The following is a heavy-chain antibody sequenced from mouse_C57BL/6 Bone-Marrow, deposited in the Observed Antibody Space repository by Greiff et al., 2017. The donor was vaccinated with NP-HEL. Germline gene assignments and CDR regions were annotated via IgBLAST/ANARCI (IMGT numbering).Heavy chain of an antibody. D-gene: IGHD1-1*01. CDR3: ARYYYGSRPRWYFEV. CDR1: GYTFTSYW. J-gene: IGHJ1*03. CDR2: IYPGSGST. Sequence: QVQLQQPGAELVKPGASVKMSCKASGYTFTSYWITWVKQRPGQGLEWIGDIYPGSGSTNYNEKFKSKATLTVDTSSCTAYMQLSSLTSEDSAVYYCARYYYGSRPRWYFEVWGTGTTVTVSS. V-gene: IGHV1-55*01.